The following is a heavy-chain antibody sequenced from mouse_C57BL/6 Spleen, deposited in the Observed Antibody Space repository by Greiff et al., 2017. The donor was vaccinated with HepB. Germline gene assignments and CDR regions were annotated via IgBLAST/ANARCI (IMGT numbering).Heavy chain of an antibody. J-gene: IGHJ4*01. V-gene: IGHV14-1*01. CDR2: IDPEDGDT. CDR1: GFNIKDYY. CDR3: TTGAIYYGISRGAMDY. Sequence: EVQLQQSGAELVRPGASVKLSCTASGFNIKDYYMHWVKQRPEQGLEWIGRIDPEDGDTEYAPKFQGKATMTADTSSNTAYLQLSSLTYEDTAVYYCTTGAIYYGISRGAMDYWGQGTSVTVSA. D-gene: IGHD2-1*01.